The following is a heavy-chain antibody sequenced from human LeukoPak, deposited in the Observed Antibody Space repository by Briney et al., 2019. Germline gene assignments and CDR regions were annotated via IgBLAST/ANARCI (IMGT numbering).Heavy chain of an antibody. J-gene: IGHJ4*02. D-gene: IGHD6-19*01. Sequence: GGSLRLSCAASGFTFSSYNLNWARQAPGKGLEWVSSISYSSTYIYYADSLKGRFTISRDNAKNSLYLQMNSLRAEDTAVYYCARVIPGGWSPDFWGQGILVTVSS. V-gene: IGHV3-21*01. CDR1: GFTFSSYN. CDR2: ISYSSTYI. CDR3: ARVIPGGWSPDF.